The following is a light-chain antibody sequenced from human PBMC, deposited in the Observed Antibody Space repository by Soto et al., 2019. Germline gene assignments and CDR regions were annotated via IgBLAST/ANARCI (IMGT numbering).Light chain of an antibody. CDR2: RTS. CDR1: ESVSSSF. Sequence: EVVLTESPGTLSLSPGERATLSFMASESVSSSFLTWYQQKPGQAPRLLIYRTSNRVTGIPDRFSGSGSGTDFTLTISRLEPEDFAVYYCQQYGSSGTFGQGTKVDIK. CDR3: QQYGSSGT. J-gene: IGKJ1*01. V-gene: IGKV3-20*01.